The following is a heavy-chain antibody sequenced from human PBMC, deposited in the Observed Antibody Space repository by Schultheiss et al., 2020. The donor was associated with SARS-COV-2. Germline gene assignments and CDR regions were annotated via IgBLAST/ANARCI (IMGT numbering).Heavy chain of an antibody. J-gene: IGHJ4*02. V-gene: IGHV1-46*01. CDR3: AIPNYNQRSGYDF. CDR1: GYSFSNYG. CDR2: INPSVGIT. D-gene: IGHD3-22*01. Sequence: ASVKVSCRASGYSFSNYGISWVRQAPGQGLEWMGVINPSVGITAFAQKFQGRVTMTRDTSASTVFMELSSLTSEDTAVYYCAIPNYNQRSGYDFWGQGAQVTVSS.